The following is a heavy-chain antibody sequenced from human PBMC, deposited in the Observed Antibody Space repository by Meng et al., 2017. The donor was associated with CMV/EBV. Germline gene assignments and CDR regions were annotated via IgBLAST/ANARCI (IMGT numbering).Heavy chain of an antibody. CDR2: IKQDGSEK. D-gene: IGHD3-3*01. V-gene: IGHV3-7*01. CDR1: GFTFSSYW. J-gene: IGHJ4*02. Sequence: GESLKISCAAPGFTFSSYWMSWVRQAPGKGLEWVANIKQDGSEKYYVDSVKGRFTISRDNAKNSLYLQMNSLRAEDTAVYYCARVRGGFLEWIGRYFDYWGQGTLVTVSS. CDR3: ARVRGGFLEWIGRYFDY.